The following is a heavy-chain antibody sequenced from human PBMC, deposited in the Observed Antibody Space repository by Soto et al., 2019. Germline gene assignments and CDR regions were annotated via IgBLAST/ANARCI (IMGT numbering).Heavy chain of an antibody. J-gene: IGHJ6*02. D-gene: IGHD2-15*01. V-gene: IGHV3-15*01. CDR2: IKSKTDGGTT. CDR3: TTHTPYCSGGSCYAHYYYYGMDV. Sequence: GGSLRLSCAASGFTFRNAWMSWVRQAPGKGLKWVGRIKSKTDGGTTDYAAPVKCRFTISRDDSKNTLYLQMNSLKTEDTAVYYCTTHTPYCSGGSCYAHYYYYGMDVWGQGTTVTVSS. CDR1: GFTFRNAW.